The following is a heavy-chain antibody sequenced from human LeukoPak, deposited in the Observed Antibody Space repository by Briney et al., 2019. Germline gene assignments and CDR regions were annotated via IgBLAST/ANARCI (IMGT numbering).Heavy chain of an antibody. J-gene: IGHJ4*02. D-gene: IGHD5-18*01. CDR2: INPSGGST. V-gene: IGHV1-46*01. CDR3: ARDPGYSYGPPDYYFDY. CDR1: GYTFTSYY. Sequence: ASVKVSCKASGYTFTSYYMHWVRQAPGQGPEWMGIINPSGGSTSYAQKFQGRVTMTRDTSTSTVYMELSSLRSEDTAVYYCARDPGYSYGPPDYYFDYWGQGALVTVSS.